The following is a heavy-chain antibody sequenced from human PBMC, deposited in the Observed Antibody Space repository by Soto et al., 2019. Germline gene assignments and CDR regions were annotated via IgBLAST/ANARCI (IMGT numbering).Heavy chain of an antibody. V-gene: IGHV1-18*01. CDR1: GYTFTSYG. CDR2: INPYNGNT. J-gene: IGHJ5*02. D-gene: IGHD6-13*01. CDR3: ARVGVGLAAPGVWPP. Sequence: QVQLVQSGAEVKKPGASVKVSCKASGYTFTSYGISWVRQAPGQGLEWMVWINPYNGNTQYADQFSGRVTVTADTSTNTSFMEVTSLTSDDTAVFYCARVGVGLAAPGVWPPWGQGTLVTVSS.